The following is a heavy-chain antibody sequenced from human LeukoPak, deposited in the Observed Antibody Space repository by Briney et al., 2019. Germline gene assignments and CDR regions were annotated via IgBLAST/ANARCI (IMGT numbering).Heavy chain of an antibody. D-gene: IGHD3-22*01. Sequence: SETLSLTCAVYGGSSSGYYWSWIRQPPGKGLEWIGEINHSGSTNYNPSLKSRVTISVDTSKNQFSLKLSSVTAADTAVYFCARNYYDTKKPWDWGQGTLVTVSS. CDR2: INHSGST. J-gene: IGHJ4*02. V-gene: IGHV4-34*01. CDR1: GGSSSGYY. CDR3: ARNYYDTKKPWD.